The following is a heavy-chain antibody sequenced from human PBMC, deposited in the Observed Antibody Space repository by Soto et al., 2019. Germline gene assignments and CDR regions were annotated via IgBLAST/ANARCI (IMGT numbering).Heavy chain of an antibody. D-gene: IGHD3-22*01. CDR3: ARDHHDSSGLLPDV. CDR2: GST. J-gene: IGHJ6*02. V-gene: IGHV4-31*02. Sequence: GSTYYNPSLKSRVTISVDTSKNQFSLKLSSVTAADTAVYYCARDHHDSSGLLPDVWGQGTTVTVSS.